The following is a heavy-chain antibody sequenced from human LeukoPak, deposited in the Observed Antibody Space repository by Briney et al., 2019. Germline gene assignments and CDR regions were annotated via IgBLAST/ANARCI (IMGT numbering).Heavy chain of an antibody. Sequence: SETLSLTCTVSGGSISSSSYYWGWIRQPPGKGLEWIGRIYTSGSTNYNPSLKSRVTMSVDTSKNQFSLKLSSVTAADTAVYYCARDQVPAATDYYYMDVWGKGTTVTVSS. V-gene: IGHV4-39*07. CDR2: IYTSGST. CDR3: ARDQVPAATDYYYMDV. J-gene: IGHJ6*03. CDR1: GGSISSSSYY. D-gene: IGHD2-2*01.